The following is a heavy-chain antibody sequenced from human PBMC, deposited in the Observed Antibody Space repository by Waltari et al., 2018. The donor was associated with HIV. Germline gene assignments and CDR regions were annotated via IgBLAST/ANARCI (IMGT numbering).Heavy chain of an antibody. CDR2: ISSRSSYI. D-gene: IGHD2-21*02. J-gene: IGHJ3*02. CDR1: GFTFSSYS. V-gene: IGHV3-21*01. Sequence: EVQLVESGGGLVKPGGSLRLSCAASGFTFSSYSMNWVRQAPGKGLEWVSSISSRSSYIYYADSVKGRFTISRHNAKNSLYLQINSLRAEDTAVYYCARDDYYAPGAFDIWGQGTMVTVSS. CDR3: ARDDYYAPGAFDI.